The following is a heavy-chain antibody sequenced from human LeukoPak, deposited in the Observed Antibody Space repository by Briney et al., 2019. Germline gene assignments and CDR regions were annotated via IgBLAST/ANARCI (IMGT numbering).Heavy chain of an antibody. J-gene: IGHJ3*02. CDR1: GFTFSDYY. V-gene: IGHV3-11*01. CDR2: ISSSGSTI. Sequence: GGSLRLSCAASGFTFSDYYMNWIRQAPGKGLECISYISSSGSTIYYADSVKGRFTISRDNAKNSLYLQVNSLRAEDTALYYCAKAYDINDAFDIWGQGTMVTVSS. D-gene: IGHD3-9*01. CDR3: AKAYDINDAFDI.